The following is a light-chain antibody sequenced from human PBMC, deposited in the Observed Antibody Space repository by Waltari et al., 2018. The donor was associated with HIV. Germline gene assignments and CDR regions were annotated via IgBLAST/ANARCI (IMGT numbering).Light chain of an antibody. CDR1: QSVSSTF. CDR3: QQYGNSVFT. CDR2: GAS. J-gene: IGKJ5*01. V-gene: IGKV3-20*01. Sequence: EIVLTQSPGTLSLSPGERATLSCRASQSVSSTFLAWYQQKRGQAPRLLMYGASSRATGTPDRFSGSGSGTDFTLTINRLEPEDFAVYFCQQYGNSVFTFGQGTRLEIK.